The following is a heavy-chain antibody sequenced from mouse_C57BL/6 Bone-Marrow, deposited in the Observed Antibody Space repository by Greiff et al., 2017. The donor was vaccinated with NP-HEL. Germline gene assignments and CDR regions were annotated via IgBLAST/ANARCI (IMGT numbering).Heavy chain of an antibody. CDR2: IDPENGDT. CDR3: STGGSSPYAMDY. Sequence: EVQLQQSGAELVRPGASVKLSCTVSGFNIKDDYMHWVKQRPEQGLEWIGWIDPENGDTESASKFQGKATITADTSSNTAYLQLRSLTSEDTAVYYCSTGGSSPYAMDYWGQGTSVTVSS. CDR1: GFNIKDDY. J-gene: IGHJ4*01. D-gene: IGHD1-1*01. V-gene: IGHV14-4*01.